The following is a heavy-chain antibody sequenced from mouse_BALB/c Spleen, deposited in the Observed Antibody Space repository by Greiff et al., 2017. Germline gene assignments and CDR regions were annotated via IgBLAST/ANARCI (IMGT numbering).Heavy chain of an antibody. CDR2: IRSKSNNYAT. J-gene: IGHJ2*01. V-gene: IGHV10-1*02. Sequence: EVQRVESGGGLVQPKGSLKLSCAASGFTFNTYAMNWVRQAPGKGLEWVARIRSKSNNYATYYADSVKDRFTISRDDSQSMLYLQMNNLKTEDTAMYYCVPGTFDYWGQGTTLTVSS. CDR3: VPGTFDY. CDR1: GFTFNTYA.